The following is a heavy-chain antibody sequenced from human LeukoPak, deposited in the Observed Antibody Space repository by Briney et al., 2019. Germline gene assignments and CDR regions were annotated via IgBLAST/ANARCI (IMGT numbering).Heavy chain of an antibody. V-gene: IGHV1-18*01. CDR3: ARGGGSYYPRYFDY. Sequence: AASVKVSCKASGYTFTSYGISWVRQAPGQGLEWMGWINPYNGNTNYAQKLQGRVTMTTDTSTSTAYMELRSLRSDDTAVYCWARGGGSYYPRYFDYWGQGTLVTVSS. J-gene: IGHJ4*02. CDR1: GYTFTSYG. CDR2: INPYNGNT. D-gene: IGHD1-26*01.